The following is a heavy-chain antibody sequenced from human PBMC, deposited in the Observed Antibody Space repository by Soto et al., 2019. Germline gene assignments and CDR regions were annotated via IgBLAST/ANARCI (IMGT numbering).Heavy chain of an antibody. D-gene: IGHD6-13*01. CDR3: AAGEASSRNLAPYYLDF. CDR2: IHYSGTT. CDR1: GGSMRTYF. V-gene: IGHV4-59*01. J-gene: IGHJ4*02. Sequence: PSETLSLTGTVSGGSMRTYFWTWIRQPPGKGLEWFGYIHYSGTTSFFPSYNPSLRSRVTISEDTSNNQFSLTLLSVTTADTAVYFCAAGEASSRNLAPYYLDFWGQGTLVTVSS.